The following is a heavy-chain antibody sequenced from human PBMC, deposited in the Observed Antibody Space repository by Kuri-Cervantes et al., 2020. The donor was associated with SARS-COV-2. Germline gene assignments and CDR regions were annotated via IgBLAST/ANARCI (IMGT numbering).Heavy chain of an antibody. D-gene: IGHD4-17*01. Sequence: GESLKISCAASGLTVRSNYMSWVRQAPGKGLEWVSVIYSGGSTYYADSVKGRFTISRDSSKNMLYLQMNSLRAEDKAVYYCARERYGDYVSPYQYYGMDVWGQGTTVTVSS. V-gene: IGHV3-53*01. J-gene: IGHJ6*02. CDR2: IYSGGST. CDR3: ARERYGDYVSPYQYYGMDV. CDR1: GLTVRSNY.